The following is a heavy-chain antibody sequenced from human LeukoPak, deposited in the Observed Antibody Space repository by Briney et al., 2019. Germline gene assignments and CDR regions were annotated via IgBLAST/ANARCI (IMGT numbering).Heavy chain of an antibody. D-gene: IGHD4-17*01. CDR3: ARGARYGDYGDYYYYYYMDV. CDR1: GGTFSSYA. CDR2: IIPIFGTA. Sequence: ASVKVSCKASGGTFSSYAISWVRQAPGQGLEWMGGIIPIFGTANYAQKFQGRVTITTDESTSTAYMELSSLRSEDTAVYYCARGARYGDYGDYYYYYYMDVWGKGTTVTVSS. J-gene: IGHJ6*03. V-gene: IGHV1-69*05.